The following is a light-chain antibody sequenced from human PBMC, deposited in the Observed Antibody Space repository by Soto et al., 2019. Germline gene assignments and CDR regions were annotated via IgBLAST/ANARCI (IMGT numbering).Light chain of an antibody. CDR2: EVN. CDR3: TSYVGSDIWV. J-gene: IGLJ3*02. Sequence: QSALTQPRSASGSPGQSVTISCTGTSSDVGAYKYVSWYQQYPGKAPKLMIYEVNKRPSGVPDRFSGSKSGNTASLTVSGLQAEDEADYYCTSYVGSDIWVFGGGTKLTVL. CDR1: SSDVGAYKY. V-gene: IGLV2-8*01.